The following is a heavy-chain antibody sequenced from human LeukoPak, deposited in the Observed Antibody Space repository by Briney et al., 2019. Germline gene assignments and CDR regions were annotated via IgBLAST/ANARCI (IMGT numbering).Heavy chain of an antibody. CDR2: ISGSGGST. J-gene: IGHJ4*02. CDR1: GFTFSSYS. CDR3: AKDHSSSSWNFDY. V-gene: IGHV3-23*01. D-gene: IGHD6-13*01. Sequence: HSGGSLRLSCAASGFTFSSYSMNWVRQAPGKGLEWVSAISGSGGSTYYADSVKGRFTISRDNSKNTLYLQMNSLRAEDTAVYYCAKDHSSSSWNFDYWGQGTLVTVSS.